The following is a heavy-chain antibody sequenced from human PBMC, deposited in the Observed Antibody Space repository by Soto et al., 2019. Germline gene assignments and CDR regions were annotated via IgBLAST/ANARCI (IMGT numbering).Heavy chain of an antibody. CDR3: ASAFWSGYYSRTGGNRFDP. CDR1: GGSFSGYY. CDR2: INHSGST. V-gene: IGHV4-34*01. Sequence: QVQLQQWGAGLLKPSETLSLTCAVYGGSFSGYYWSWIRQPPGKGLEWIGEINHSGSTHYNPSLMSRVTISVGRCMNLYSLKLSSVTAADTAVYCCASAFWSGYYSRTGGNRFDPRGQGTLVTVSS. J-gene: IGHJ5*02. D-gene: IGHD3-3*01.